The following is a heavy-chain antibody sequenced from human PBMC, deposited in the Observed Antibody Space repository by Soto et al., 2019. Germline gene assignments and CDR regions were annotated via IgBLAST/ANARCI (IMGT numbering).Heavy chain of an antibody. Sequence: GESLKISCKGSGYSFTSYWIGWVRQMPGKVLEWMGIIYPGDSDTRYSPSFQGQVTISADKSISTAYLQWSSLKASDTAMYYCARGYCSGGSCRYYYYYGMDVWGQGXTVTVYS. CDR1: GYSFTSYW. D-gene: IGHD2-15*01. V-gene: IGHV5-51*01. J-gene: IGHJ6*02. CDR3: ARGYCSGGSCRYYYYYGMDV. CDR2: IYPGDSDT.